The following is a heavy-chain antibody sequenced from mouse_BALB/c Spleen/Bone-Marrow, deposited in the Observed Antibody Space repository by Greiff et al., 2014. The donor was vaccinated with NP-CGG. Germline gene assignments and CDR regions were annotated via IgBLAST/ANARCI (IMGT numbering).Heavy chain of an antibody. CDR2: IDPANGNI. CDR1: GFNIKDIY. V-gene: IGHV14-3*02. D-gene: IGHD2-4*01. CDR3: ASYHYGYCFDY. J-gene: IGHJ2*01. Sequence: VQLQQPGAELVKPGASVKLSCTASGFNIKDIYMHWVKQRPEQGLEWIGRIDPANGNIKYDPKFQGKATITVDTSSNTAYLQLSRLTSEDTAFYYCASYHYGYCFDYWGQGTTLTVSA.